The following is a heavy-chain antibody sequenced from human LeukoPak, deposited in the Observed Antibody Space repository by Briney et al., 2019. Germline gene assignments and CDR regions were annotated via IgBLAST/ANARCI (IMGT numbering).Heavy chain of an antibody. V-gene: IGHV3-21*01. Sequence: GGSLRLSCAASGFTSSSYSMNWVRQAPGKGLEWVSSISSSSSYIYYADSVKGRFPISRDNAKNSLYLQMNSLRAEDTAVYYCASLLSGYLDLDYWGQGTLVTVSS. D-gene: IGHD3-22*01. CDR1: GFTSSSYS. CDR3: ASLLSGYLDLDY. CDR2: ISSSSSYI. J-gene: IGHJ4*02.